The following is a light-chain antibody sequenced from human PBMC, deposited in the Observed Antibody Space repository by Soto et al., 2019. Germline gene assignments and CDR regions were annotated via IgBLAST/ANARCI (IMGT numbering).Light chain of an antibody. V-gene: IGKV3-15*01. CDR3: QEYSKGPSRT. CDR1: QSVRIN. Sequence: EIVLTQSPATLSASPGERATLSCRASQSVRINVAWYQQKKCQAPRLLVYGASTRASGSPDRFSGSGSGTEVTLTISSRQSEDFAVYYCQEYSKGPSRTFGPGTKVDI. CDR2: GAS. J-gene: IGKJ1*01.